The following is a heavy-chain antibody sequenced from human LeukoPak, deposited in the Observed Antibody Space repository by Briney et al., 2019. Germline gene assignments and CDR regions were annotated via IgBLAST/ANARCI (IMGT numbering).Heavy chain of an antibody. CDR1: GFTFSSYG. CDR3: AKDRGYDYLFDY. D-gene: IGHD5-12*01. CDR2: LRYAGSTR. J-gene: IGHJ4*02. Sequence: GGSLRLSCAASGFTFSSYGMHWVRQALGKGLGGVAFLRYAGSTRYYAVSVMGRFNISRESSRNTLYLQMNSLRAEDTAVYSCAKDRGYDYLFDYWGEGPLVTVSS. V-gene: IGHV3-30*02.